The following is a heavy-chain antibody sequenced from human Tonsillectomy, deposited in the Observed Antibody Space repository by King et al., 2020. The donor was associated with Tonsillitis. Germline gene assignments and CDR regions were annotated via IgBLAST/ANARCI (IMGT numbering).Heavy chain of an antibody. CDR3: ARFQVGGPGGVRAFDI. Sequence: QLQESGPGLVKPSETLSLTCTVSGGSISSYYWSWIRQPPGKGLEWIGYIYYSGSTNYNPSLKSRVNISVDTSKNQFSLKLSSVTAADTAWYYCARFQVGGPGGVRAFDIWGQGTMVTVSS. D-gene: IGHD3-16*01. CDR1: GGSISSYY. V-gene: IGHV4-59*08. CDR2: IYYSGST. J-gene: IGHJ3*02.